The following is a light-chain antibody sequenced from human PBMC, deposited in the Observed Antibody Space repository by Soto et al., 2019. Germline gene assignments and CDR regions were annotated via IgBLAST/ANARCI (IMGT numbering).Light chain of an antibody. CDR3: QHYNNWPRT. CDR2: GTS. Sequence: EIVMTQSPATLSVSPGERATPSCRASQSVSSNLAWYQQKPGQAPRLLIYGTSTRATGVPARFSGSGSGTEFTLTISSLQSEDFAVYYCQHYNNWPRTFGQGTKV. J-gene: IGKJ1*01. V-gene: IGKV3-15*01. CDR1: QSVSSN.